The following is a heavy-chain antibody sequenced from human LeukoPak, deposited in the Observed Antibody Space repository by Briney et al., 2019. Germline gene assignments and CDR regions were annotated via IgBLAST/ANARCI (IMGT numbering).Heavy chain of an antibody. J-gene: IGHJ4*02. CDR1: GGSISSGDYY. Sequence: SQTLSLTCTVSGGSISSGDYYWSWIRQPPGKGLEWIGYIYYSGSTYYNPSLKSRVTISLDTSKNQFSLKLSSVTAADTAVYYCAYVFYGSGSYPYFDYWGQGTLVTVSS. CDR3: AYVFYGSGSYPYFDY. CDR2: IYYSGST. D-gene: IGHD3-10*01. V-gene: IGHV4-30-4*01.